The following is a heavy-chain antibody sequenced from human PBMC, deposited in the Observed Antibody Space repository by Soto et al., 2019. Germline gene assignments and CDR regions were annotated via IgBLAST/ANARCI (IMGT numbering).Heavy chain of an antibody. CDR2: ISGSGGST. J-gene: IGHJ4*02. CDR1: GFTFSSYA. Sequence: EVQLLESGGGLVQPGGCLRLSCAASGFTFSSYAMAWVRQAPGKGLEWVSTISGSGGSTYYADSVKGRFTISRDNSKNTLYVQMNSLRAEDTAVYYCAKDYDSSGYCDYWGQGTLVTVSS. V-gene: IGHV3-23*01. D-gene: IGHD3-22*01. CDR3: AKDYDSSGYCDY.